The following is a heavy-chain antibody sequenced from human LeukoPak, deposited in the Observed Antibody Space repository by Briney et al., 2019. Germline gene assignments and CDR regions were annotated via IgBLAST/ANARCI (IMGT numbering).Heavy chain of an antibody. V-gene: IGHV3-7*01. Sequence: GESLRLSCAASGFAFSSYWMSWVRQAPGKGLEWVANIKQDGSEKYYVDSMKGRFTISRDNAKNSLYLQMNSLRAEDTAIYYCARGPSSAWSLGYWGQGTLVTVSS. CDR3: ARGPSSAWSLGY. D-gene: IGHD6-19*01. CDR2: IKQDGSEK. CDR1: GFAFSSYW. J-gene: IGHJ4*02.